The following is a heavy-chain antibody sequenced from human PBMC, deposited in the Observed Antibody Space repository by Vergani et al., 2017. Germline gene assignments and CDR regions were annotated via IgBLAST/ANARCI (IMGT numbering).Heavy chain of an antibody. V-gene: IGHV3-15*05. CDR3: AREYCSGGSCYGHDY. J-gene: IGHJ4*02. Sequence: EVQLVESGGGLVKPGGSLRLSCAASGFTFSNAWMSWVRQAPGKGLEWVGRIKSKTDGGTTDYAAPVKGRFTISRDDSKNTLYLQMNSLRAEDTAVYYCAREYCSGGSCYGHDYWGQGTLVTVSS. CDR2: IKSKTDGGTT. D-gene: IGHD2-15*01. CDR1: GFTFSNAW.